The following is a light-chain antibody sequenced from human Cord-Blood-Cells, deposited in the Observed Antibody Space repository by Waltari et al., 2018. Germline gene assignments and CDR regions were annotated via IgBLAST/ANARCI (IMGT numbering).Light chain of an antibody. CDR2: QDS. J-gene: IGLJ3*02. CDR3: QAWDSSTAV. V-gene: IGLV3-1*01. CDR1: KLGEKY. Sequence: SYELTQPPSVSVSPGQTASITCSGDKLGEKYACWYQQKPGQSPVLVIYQDSKRPSGIPVRFSGSNSGNTATLTISGTQAMDEADYYCQAWDSSTAVFGGGTKLTVL.